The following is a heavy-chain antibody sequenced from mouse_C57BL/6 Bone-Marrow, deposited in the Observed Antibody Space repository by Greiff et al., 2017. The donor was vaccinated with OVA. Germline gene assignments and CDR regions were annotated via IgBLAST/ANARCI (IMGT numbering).Heavy chain of an antibody. Sequence: VQLQQSGAELVRPGASVKLSCTASGFNIKDDYMHWVKQRPEQGLEWIGWIDPENGDTEYASKFQGKATITADKSSNTAYLQLSSLTSEYTAVYYCTTPITTVVDWYFDVWGTGTTVTVSS. D-gene: IGHD1-1*01. CDR3: TTPITTVVDWYFDV. CDR2: IDPENGDT. CDR1: GFNIKDDY. J-gene: IGHJ1*03. V-gene: IGHV14-4*01.